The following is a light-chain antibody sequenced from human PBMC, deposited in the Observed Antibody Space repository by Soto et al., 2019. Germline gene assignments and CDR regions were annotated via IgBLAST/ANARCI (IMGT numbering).Light chain of an antibody. V-gene: IGKV3-20*01. CDR3: QQYGYSPIT. CDR1: QSVSSR. Sequence: EIVMTQSPGTLSLSPGERATLSFRASQSVSSRLAWYQQKPGQAPRLVISGASSRATGIPDRFSGSGSGTDFTLTISRLEPEDFAVYYCQQYGYSPITFGQGTRLEI. CDR2: GAS. J-gene: IGKJ5*01.